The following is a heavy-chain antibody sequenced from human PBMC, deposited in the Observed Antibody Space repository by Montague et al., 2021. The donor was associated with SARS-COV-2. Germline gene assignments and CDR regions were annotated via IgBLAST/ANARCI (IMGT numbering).Heavy chain of an antibody. CDR3: ARDTRIRLWFDRDYYYGMDV. D-gene: IGHD5-18*01. Sequence: WAISGDSVSSHSAAWNWIRQSPSRGLEWLGRTYYRSKWYNDYAVSVKSRITINPDTSKDQFSLQLNSVTPEDTAVYYCARDTRIRLWFDRDYYYGMDVWGQGTTVTVSS. CDR1: GDSVSSHSAA. CDR2: TYYRSKWYN. J-gene: IGHJ6*02. V-gene: IGHV6-1*01.